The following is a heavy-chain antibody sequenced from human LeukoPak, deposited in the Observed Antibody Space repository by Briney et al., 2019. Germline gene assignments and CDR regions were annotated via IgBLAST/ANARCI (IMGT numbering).Heavy chain of an antibody. J-gene: IGHJ4*02. CDR2: ISYDGNDK. CDR1: GFTFSSYA. D-gene: IGHD3-16*01. V-gene: IGHV3-30*04. CDR3: AKDQYDYVRGEFDY. Sequence: GGSLRLSCAASGFTFSSYAMHWVRQAPGKGLEWVAVISYDGNDKHYADSVKGRFTISRDNSKNTLYLQMNSLRVEDTAVNYCAKDQYDYVRGEFDYWGQGTLVTVSS.